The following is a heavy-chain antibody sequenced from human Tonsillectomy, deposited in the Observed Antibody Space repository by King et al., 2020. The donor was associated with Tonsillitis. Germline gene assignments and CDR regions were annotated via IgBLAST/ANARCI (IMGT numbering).Heavy chain of an antibody. CDR2: IWYDGNNK. D-gene: IGHD2-8*02. V-gene: IGHV3-33*01. J-gene: IGHJ6*02. CDR1: GFTFSSYG. CDR3: ARDLVSYYGMGV. Sequence: VQLVESGGGVVQPGRSLRLSCAASGFTFSSYGMHWVRQAPGKGLEWLAVIWYDGNNKYYADSVKGRFTISRDNSKNTLYLQMNSLRAEDTAVYYCARDLVSYYGMGVWGQGTTVTVSS.